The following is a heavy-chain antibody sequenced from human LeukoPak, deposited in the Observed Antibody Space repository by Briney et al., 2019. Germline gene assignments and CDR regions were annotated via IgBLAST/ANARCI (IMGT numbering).Heavy chain of an antibody. CDR3: ARDGIAVAGPAKYWFDP. CDR2: ISSSSSYI. CDR1: GFTFSSYS. Sequence: PGGSLRLSCAASGFTFSSYSMNWVRQAPGKGLEWVSSISSSSSYIYYADSVKGRFTISRDNAKNSLYLQMNSLRAEDTAVYYCARDGIAVAGPAKYWFDPWGQGTLVTVSS. J-gene: IGHJ5*02. V-gene: IGHV3-21*01. D-gene: IGHD6-19*01.